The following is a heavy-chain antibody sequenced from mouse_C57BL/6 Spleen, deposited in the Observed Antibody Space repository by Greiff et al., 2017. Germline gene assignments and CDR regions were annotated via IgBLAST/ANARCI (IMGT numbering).Heavy chain of an antibody. CDR2: ISDGGSYT. Sequence: EVKLVESGGGLVKPGGSLKLSCAASGFTFSSYAMSWVRQTPEKRLEWVATISDGGSYTYYTDNVKGRFTISRNNAKNNLYLQMSHLKSEDTAMYSCARDRYYGSTYYFDYWGQGTTLTVSS. V-gene: IGHV5-4*01. CDR3: ARDRYYGSTYYFDY. CDR1: GFTFSSYA. D-gene: IGHD1-1*01. J-gene: IGHJ2*01.